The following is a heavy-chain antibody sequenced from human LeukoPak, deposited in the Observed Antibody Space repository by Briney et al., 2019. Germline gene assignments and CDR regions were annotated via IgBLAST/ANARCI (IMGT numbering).Heavy chain of an antibody. D-gene: IGHD2-21*02. CDR1: GYTFTDYY. V-gene: IGHV1-2*02. J-gene: IGHJ4*02. Sequence: GASVKVSCKASGYTFTDYYLHWVRQAPGQGLEWMAWINPNTGDPDYARKFQGRVTMTRDTSMSSVYMELSGLTSDDTAVYYCATNRVTRPIDYWGQGTLVTVSP. CDR3: ATNRVTRPIDY. CDR2: INPNTGDP.